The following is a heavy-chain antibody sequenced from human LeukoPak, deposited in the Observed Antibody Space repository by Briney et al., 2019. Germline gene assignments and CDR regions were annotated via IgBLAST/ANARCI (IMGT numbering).Heavy chain of an antibody. D-gene: IGHD6-13*01. CDR2: IYSSGST. CDR1: GGSISSYY. CDR3: VRSDSSSSHTAFDI. V-gene: IGHV4-4*07. J-gene: IGHJ3*02. Sequence: SETLSLTCTVSGGSISSYYWSWIRQPAGKGLEWIGRIYSSGSTNHNPSLERRVTMSVDTSKNQFSLKLSSVTAADTAVYYCVRSDSSSSHTAFDIWGQGTMVTVSS.